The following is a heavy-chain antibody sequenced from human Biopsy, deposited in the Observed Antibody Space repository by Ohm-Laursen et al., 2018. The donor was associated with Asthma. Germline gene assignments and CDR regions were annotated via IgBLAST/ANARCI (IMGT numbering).Heavy chain of an antibody. J-gene: IGHJ6*02. CDR3: ARGYSGSDRIVYYYSGLEV. V-gene: IGHV1-69*01. Sequence: SSVKVSCKTSGDSFSNYAISWVRQAPGQGLEWMGGLIPVLGTPDHAQMFEGRVTITADESTSTAYMELSSLSSEDTAVYYCARGYSGSDRIVYYYSGLEVWGQGTMVTVSS. CDR1: GDSFSNYA. D-gene: IGHD5-12*01. CDR2: LIPVLGTP.